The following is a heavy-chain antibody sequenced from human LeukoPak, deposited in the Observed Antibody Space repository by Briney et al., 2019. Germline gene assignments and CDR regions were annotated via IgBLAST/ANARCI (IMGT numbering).Heavy chain of an antibody. D-gene: IGHD2-2*01. CDR2: ISSSGSTI. Sequence: PGGSLRLSCAASGFTFSDYYMSWTRQAPGKGLEWVSYISSSGSTIYYADSVKGRFTISRDNAKNSLYLQMNSLRAEDTAVYYCARDREYQLLSQGAFDIWGQGTMVTVSS. J-gene: IGHJ3*02. CDR1: GFTFSDYY. V-gene: IGHV3-11*01. CDR3: ARDREYQLLSQGAFDI.